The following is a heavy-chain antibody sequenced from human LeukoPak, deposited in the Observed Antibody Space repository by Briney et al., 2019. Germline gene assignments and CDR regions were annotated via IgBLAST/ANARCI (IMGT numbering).Heavy chain of an antibody. V-gene: IGHV4-34*01. CDR1: GGSFSGYY. Sequence: PSETLSLTCAVYGGSFSGYYWSWIRQPPGKGLEWIGEINHSGSTNYNPSLKSRVTISVDTSKNQFSLKLSSVTAADTAVYYCARYYGSGSYSPWFDPWGQGTLVTVSS. CDR3: ARYYGSGSYSPWFDP. CDR2: INHSGST. J-gene: IGHJ5*02. D-gene: IGHD3-10*01.